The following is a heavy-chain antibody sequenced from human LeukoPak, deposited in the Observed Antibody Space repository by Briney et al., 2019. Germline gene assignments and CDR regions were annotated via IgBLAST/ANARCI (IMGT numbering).Heavy chain of an antibody. CDR2: ISSSSSNI. D-gene: IGHD2-2*01. V-gene: IGHV3-11*04. J-gene: IGHJ4*02. CDR1: GGSISSGDYY. Sequence: LSLTCTVSGGSISSGDYYWSWIRQAPGKGLEWVSSISSSSSNIYYEDSVKGRFTISRDNAKNSLYLQMNSLRAEDTAVYYCARADLGSRTYYDSWGQGTLVTVSS. CDR3: ARADLGSRTYYDS.